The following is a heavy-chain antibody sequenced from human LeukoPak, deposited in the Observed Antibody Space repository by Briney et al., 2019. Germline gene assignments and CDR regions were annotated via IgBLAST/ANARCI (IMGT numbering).Heavy chain of an antibody. D-gene: IGHD3-10*01. CDR2: INPNSGGT. Sequence: ASVKVSCKASGYTFTGYYMHWVRQAPGQGLEWMGWINPNSGGTNYAQKFQGRVTMTRDTSISTAYMELSRLRSDDTAVYYCARVSPPELLWFGELLRVLDYWGQGTLVTVSS. J-gene: IGHJ4*02. CDR3: ARVSPPELLWFGELLRVLDY. CDR1: GYTFTGYY. V-gene: IGHV1-2*02.